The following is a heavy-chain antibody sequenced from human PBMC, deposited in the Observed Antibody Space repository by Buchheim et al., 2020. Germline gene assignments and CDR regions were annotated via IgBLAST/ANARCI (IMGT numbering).Heavy chain of an antibody. CDR1: GGSISSSSYY. J-gene: IGHJ4*02. D-gene: IGHD3-10*01. Sequence: QLQLQESGPGLVKPSETLSLTCTVSGGSISSSSYYWGWIRQPPGKGLEWIGSIYYSGSTYYNPSLKSRVTISVDTSKNQFSLKLSSVTAADTAVYYCARHPITMVRALPFDYWGQGTL. CDR3: ARHPITMVRALPFDY. CDR2: IYYSGST. V-gene: IGHV4-39*01.